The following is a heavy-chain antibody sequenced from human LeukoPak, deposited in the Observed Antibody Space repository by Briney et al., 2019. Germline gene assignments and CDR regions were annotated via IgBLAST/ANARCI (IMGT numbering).Heavy chain of an antibody. CDR1: GFIFSDYY. CDR3: ARDLGYSSGPNY. CDR2: ISSSGSNM. Sequence: GGSLRLSCAASGFIFSDYYMNWIRQAPGKGLEWVAHISSSGSNMYYADSVKGRFTISRDNAKNSLYLQMNSLRAEDTAVYYCARDLGYSSGPNYWGQGTRVTVSS. V-gene: IGHV3-11*04. J-gene: IGHJ4*02. D-gene: IGHD6-19*01.